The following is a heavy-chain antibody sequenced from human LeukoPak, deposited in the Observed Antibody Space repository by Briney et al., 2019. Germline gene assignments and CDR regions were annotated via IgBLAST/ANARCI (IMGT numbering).Heavy chain of an antibody. CDR1: GFTFSSYA. J-gene: IGHJ5*02. CDR3: ARDPSHYYDSSGYWFDP. V-gene: IGHV3-30-3*01. D-gene: IGHD3-22*01. Sequence: GRSLRLSCAASGFTFSSYAMHWVRQAPGKGLEGVAVISYDGSNKYYADSVKGRFTISRDNSKNTLYLQMNSLRAEDTAVYYCARDPSHYYDSSGYWFDPWGQGTLVTVSS. CDR2: ISYDGSNK.